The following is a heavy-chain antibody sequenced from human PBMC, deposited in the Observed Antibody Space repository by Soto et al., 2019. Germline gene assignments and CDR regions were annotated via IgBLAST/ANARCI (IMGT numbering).Heavy chain of an antibody. CDR1: GFTFDDYA. J-gene: IGHJ6*02. CDR2: ISWNSGSI. V-gene: IGHV3-9*01. Sequence: SLRLSCAASGFTFDDYAMHWVRQAPGKGLEWVPGISWNSGSIGYADSVKGRFTISRDNAKNSLYLQMNSLRAEDTALYYCAKDKIEADAPSTVTDYYGMDVWGQGTTVNVSS. CDR3: AKDKIEADAPSTVTDYYGMDV. D-gene: IGHD6-13*01.